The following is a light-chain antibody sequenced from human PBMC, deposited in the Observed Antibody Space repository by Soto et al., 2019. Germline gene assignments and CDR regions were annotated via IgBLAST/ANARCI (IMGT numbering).Light chain of an antibody. J-gene: IGLJ1*01. CDR2: DVS. Sequence: QSALTRPRSVSGSPGQSVTISCTGTSSDVGGYNYVSWYQQHPGKAPKLMIYDVSKRPSGVPDRFSGSKSGNTASLTISGLQAEDEADYYCCSYAGNYPDLGTGTKLTVL. CDR1: SSDVGGYNY. CDR3: CSYAGNYPD. V-gene: IGLV2-11*01.